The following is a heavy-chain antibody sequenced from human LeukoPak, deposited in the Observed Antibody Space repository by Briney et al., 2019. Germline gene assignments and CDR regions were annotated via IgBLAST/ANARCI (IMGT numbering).Heavy chain of an antibody. CDR3: ARATALFDAFDI. J-gene: IGHJ3*02. Sequence: SVKVSCKASGGTFSSYAISWVRQAPGQGLGWMGGIIPIFGTANYAQKFQGRVTITADESTSTAYMELSSLRSEDTAVYYCARATALFDAFDIWGQGTMVTVSS. V-gene: IGHV1-69*13. CDR2: IIPIFGTA. CDR1: GGTFSSYA. D-gene: IGHD4-17*01.